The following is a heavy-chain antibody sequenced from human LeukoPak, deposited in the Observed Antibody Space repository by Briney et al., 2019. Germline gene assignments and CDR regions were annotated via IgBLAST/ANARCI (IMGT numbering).Heavy chain of an antibody. V-gene: IGHV4-59*01. CDR2: IYYSGST. CDR3: ARESGSSGWAYYFDY. Sequence: PSETLSLTCTVSGGSISSYYWSWVRQPPGKGLEWIGYIYYSGSTNYNPSLRSQVTISVDTSKNQFSLKLSSVTAADTAVYYCARESGSSGWAYYFDYWGQGTLVTVSS. CDR1: GGSISSYY. J-gene: IGHJ4*02. D-gene: IGHD6-19*01.